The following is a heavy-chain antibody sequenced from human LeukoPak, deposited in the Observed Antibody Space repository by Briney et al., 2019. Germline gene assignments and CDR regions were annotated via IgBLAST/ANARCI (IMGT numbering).Heavy chain of an antibody. CDR2: INWNGRIT. CDR3: ARGSVQLWLRDTYYYMDV. V-gene: IGHV3-20*04. CDR1: GFTFEDYA. Sequence: GESLRLYCAASGFTFEDYAMNWVRQVPGRGLEWVSGINWNGRITEYADSVKDRFTISRQNTKNSLYLYMNNLGGEDTALYFCARGSVQLWLRDTYYYMDVWGKGTTVTVS. J-gene: IGHJ6*03. D-gene: IGHD5-18*01.